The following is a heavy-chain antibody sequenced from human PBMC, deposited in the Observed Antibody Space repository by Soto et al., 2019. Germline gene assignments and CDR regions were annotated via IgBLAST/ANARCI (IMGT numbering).Heavy chain of an antibody. J-gene: IGHJ6*02. CDR3: AILYSSRSYGMDV. CDR2: IIPIFGTA. D-gene: IGHD6-13*01. CDR1: GGTFSSYA. Sequence: KISCKASGGTFSSYAISWVRQAPGQGLEWMGGIIPIFGTANYAQKFQGRVTITADESTSTAYMELSSLRSEDTAVYYCAILYSSRSYGMDVWGQGTTVTVSS. V-gene: IGHV1-69*01.